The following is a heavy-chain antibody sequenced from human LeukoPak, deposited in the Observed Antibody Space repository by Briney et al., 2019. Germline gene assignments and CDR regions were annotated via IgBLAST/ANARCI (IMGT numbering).Heavy chain of an antibody. Sequence: ASVTVSCKASGYTFTGYYMHWVRQAPGQGLEWMGWINPNSGGTNYAQKFQGRVTMTRDTSISTAYMELSRLRSDDTAVYYCASSRITIFGVVYGMDVWGQGTTVTVSS. J-gene: IGHJ6*02. D-gene: IGHD3-3*01. CDR3: ASSRITIFGVVYGMDV. CDR2: INPNSGGT. V-gene: IGHV1-2*02. CDR1: GYTFTGYY.